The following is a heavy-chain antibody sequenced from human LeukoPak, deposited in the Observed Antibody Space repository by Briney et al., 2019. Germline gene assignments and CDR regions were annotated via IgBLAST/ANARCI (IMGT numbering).Heavy chain of an antibody. V-gene: IGHV1-18*01. D-gene: IGHD3-22*01. CDR1: GYTFTSYG. CDR2: ISAYNGNT. CDR3: ARNTYYYDSSGYYYEGWFGP. J-gene: IGHJ5*02. Sequence: ASVKVSCKASGYTFTSYGISWVRQAPGQGLEWMGWISAYNGNTKYAQKLQGRVTMTTDTSTSTAYMELRSLRSDDTAVYYCARNTYYYDSSGYYYEGWFGPWGQGTLVTVSS.